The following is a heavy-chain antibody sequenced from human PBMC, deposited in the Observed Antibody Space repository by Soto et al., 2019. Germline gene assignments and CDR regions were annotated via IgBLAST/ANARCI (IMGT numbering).Heavy chain of an antibody. J-gene: IGHJ4*02. CDR1: GGTFSSYT. CDR2: IIPILGIA. V-gene: IGHV1-69*02. D-gene: IGHD4-17*01. Sequence: QVQLVQSGAEVKKPGSSVKVSCKASGGTFSSYTISWVRQAPGQGLEWMGRIIPILGIANYAQKFQGRVTITADESTSTAYMELSSLRSEDTAVYYCARGSYGDYALYFDYWGQGTLVTVSS. CDR3: ARGSYGDYALYFDY.